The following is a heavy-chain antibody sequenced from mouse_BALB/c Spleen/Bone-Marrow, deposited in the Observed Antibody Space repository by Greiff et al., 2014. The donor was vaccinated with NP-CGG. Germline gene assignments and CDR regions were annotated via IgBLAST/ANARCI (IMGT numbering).Heavy chain of an antibody. D-gene: IGHD2-4*01. J-gene: IGHJ4*01. CDR1: GYAFTNYL. V-gene: IGHV1-54*01. CDR2: INSGSGGT. Sequence: QVQLKESGAELVRPGTSVKVSCKGSGYAFTNYLIEWVKQRPGQGLEWIGVINSGSGGTKYNEKFKGKATLTADKSSSTAHMQLSSLTSDDSAVYFCARAITDAMDYWGQGTSVTVSS. CDR3: ARAITDAMDY.